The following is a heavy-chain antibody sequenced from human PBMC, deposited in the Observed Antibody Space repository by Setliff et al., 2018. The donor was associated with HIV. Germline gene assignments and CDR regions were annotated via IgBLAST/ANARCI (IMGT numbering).Heavy chain of an antibody. CDR2: ISSRGGSV. CDR1: GFAFSSYA. J-gene: IGHJ6*03. V-gene: IGHV3-21*01. D-gene: IGHD2-2*01. Sequence: PGGSLRLSCAASGFAFSSYAVHWVRQAPGKGLEWVSSISSRGGSVYYADSVRGRFTISRDNANNLLYLQMNSLRAEDRAVYYCASGQEHIIVVSATGNMPGYPHYYYVDVWGKGSTVGVSS. CDR3: ASGQEHIIVVSATGNMPGYPHYYYVDV.